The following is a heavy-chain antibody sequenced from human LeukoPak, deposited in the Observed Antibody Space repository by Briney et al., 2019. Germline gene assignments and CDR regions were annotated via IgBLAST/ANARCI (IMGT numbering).Heavy chain of an antibody. CDR2: VYLSGST. J-gene: IGHJ4*02. V-gene: IGHV4-38-2*02. D-gene: IGHD5-18*01. Sequence: PSETLSLTCTVSGYSISSAYYWGWIRQSPGKGLEWIGSVYLSGSTHYNPSLKSRVTISGDTSKNPFSLSLGSVTAAHTAIYYCARHIGTPGYSYGHYFDYWGQGTLVTVSS. CDR3: ARHIGTPGYSYGHYFDY. CDR1: GYSISSAYY.